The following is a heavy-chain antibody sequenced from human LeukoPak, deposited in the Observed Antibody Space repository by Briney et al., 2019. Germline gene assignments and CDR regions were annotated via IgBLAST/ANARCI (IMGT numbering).Heavy chain of an antibody. CDR1: GGSLSSYY. V-gene: IGHV4-59*01. J-gene: IGHJ6*02. D-gene: IGHD1-14*01. Sequence: SETLSHTRTVSGGSLSSYYWTWIRQPPGKGLEWIGYMYYSGNTNYNPSLKNRVTISVDTSKNQFSLKLSSVTAADTAVYYCARGPPDYYYGMDVWGQGTTVTVS. CDR2: MYYSGNT. CDR3: ARGPPDYYYGMDV.